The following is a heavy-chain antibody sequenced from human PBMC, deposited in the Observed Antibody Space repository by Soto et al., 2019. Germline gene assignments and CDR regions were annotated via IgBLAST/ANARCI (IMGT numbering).Heavy chain of an antibody. CDR3: ARGPF. Sequence: GGSLRLSCAASGFTFSRQWMSWVRQAPGKGLECGANIREDGSEKVYVDSVKGRFTISRDNAKNSVFLQMNSLRAEDTAVYYCARGPFWSRGTLVTVSS. CDR1: GFTFSRQW. CDR2: IREDGSEK. V-gene: IGHV3-7*01. J-gene: IGHJ4*02.